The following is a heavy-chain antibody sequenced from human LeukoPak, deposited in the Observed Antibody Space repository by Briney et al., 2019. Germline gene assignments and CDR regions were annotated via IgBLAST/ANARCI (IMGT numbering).Heavy chain of an antibody. D-gene: IGHD6-25*01. CDR2: IYTDGST. J-gene: IGHJ6*02. CDR1: GFIVSSNY. V-gene: IGHV3-53*01. CDR3: GGPNPLLERPSAMDV. Sequence: GGSLRLSCAASGFIVSSNYMNWVRQAPGKGLEWVSVIYTDGSTYYADSVKGRFTISRDISRNTVHLQMNSLRAGDTAVYYCGGPNPLLERPSAMDVWGQGTTVTVSS.